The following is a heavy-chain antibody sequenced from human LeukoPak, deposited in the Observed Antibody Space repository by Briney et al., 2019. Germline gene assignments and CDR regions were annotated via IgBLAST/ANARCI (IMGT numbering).Heavy chain of an antibody. J-gene: IGHJ5*02. Sequence: ASVKVSCKVSGYTLTELSMHWVRQAPGKGLEWMGGFDPEDGETIYAQKFQGRVTMTEDTSTDTAYMELSSLRSEDTAVYYCATRRPPTSIVVVPAAIGWFDPWGQGTPVTVSS. D-gene: IGHD2-2*02. CDR2: FDPEDGET. CDR1: GYTLTELS. V-gene: IGHV1-24*01. CDR3: ATRRPPTSIVVVPAAIGWFDP.